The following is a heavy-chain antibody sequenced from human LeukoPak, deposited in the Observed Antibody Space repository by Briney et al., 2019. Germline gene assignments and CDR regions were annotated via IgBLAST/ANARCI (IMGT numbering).Heavy chain of an antibody. CDR2: IYYSGST. V-gene: IGHV4-59*01. J-gene: IGHJ3*02. CDR3: ARASFSTVGAFDI. CDR1: GGSISSYY. D-gene: IGHD4-23*01. Sequence: SETLSLTCTVSGGSISSYYWSWIRQPPGKGLEWIGYIYYSGSTNYNPSLKSRDTISVDTSKNQFSLKLSSVTAADTAVYYCARASFSTVGAFDIWGQGTMVTVSS.